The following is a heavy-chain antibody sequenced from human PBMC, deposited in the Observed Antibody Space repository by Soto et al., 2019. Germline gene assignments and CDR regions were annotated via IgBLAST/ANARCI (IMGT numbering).Heavy chain of an antibody. V-gene: IGHV3-73*01. D-gene: IGHD2-2*02. J-gene: IGHJ6*02. CDR3: ARGQGAAIGDYYYHGMDV. CDR2: IRSRANNFAT. Sequence: GGSLRLSCAASGFIFSGSAIHWVRQASGKGLEWVGRIRSRANNFATSSAASVKGWFTFSRNDSKNTAYLQMNTLKPEDTAVYYCARGQGAAIGDYYYHGMDVWGQGTTVTVS. CDR1: GFIFSGSA.